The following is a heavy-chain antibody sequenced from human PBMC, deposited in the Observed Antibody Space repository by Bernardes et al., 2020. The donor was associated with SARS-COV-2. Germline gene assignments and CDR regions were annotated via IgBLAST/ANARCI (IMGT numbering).Heavy chain of an antibody. J-gene: IGHJ4*02. CDR1: GGSISTDNYY. Sequence: SEPLYLTCTVLGGSISTDNYYWAWILQLPGKGLEWIASIYHTGTTYYNPSPDRRLTISVDTSKNQFSLRVNSVTAADTAVYYCARSSRCWGGDCLFDNWGQGTLGTASS. CDR3: ARSSRCWGGDCLFDN. D-gene: IGHD2-21*02. CDR2: IYHTGTT. V-gene: IGHV4-39*01.